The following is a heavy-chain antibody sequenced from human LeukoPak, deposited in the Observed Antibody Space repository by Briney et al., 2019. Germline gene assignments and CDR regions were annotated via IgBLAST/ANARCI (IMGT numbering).Heavy chain of an antibody. Sequence: GSPRLSCAAPGLTFSNHAMSWVHQAPGKGLEWVSTISESGDITYYADSVKGRFTISRDNFKNTLYLQMDSLTAEDTAVFYCACGSSGTHHEGYWGQGTLVTVSS. CDR1: GLTFSNHA. J-gene: IGHJ4*02. CDR2: ISESGDIT. V-gene: IGHV3-23*01. CDR3: ACGSSGTHHEGY. D-gene: IGHD2-21*01.